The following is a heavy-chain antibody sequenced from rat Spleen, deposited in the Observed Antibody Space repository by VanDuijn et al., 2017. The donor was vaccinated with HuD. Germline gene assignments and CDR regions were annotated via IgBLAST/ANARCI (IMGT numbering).Heavy chain of an antibody. CDR1: GFTYSNYV. D-gene: IGHD1-6*01. CDR2: ISTGGGNT. CDR3: AKDDVYYGLPHWFAY. J-gene: IGHJ3*01. Sequence: EVQLVESGGGLVEPGRSLKLSCAASGFTYSNYVMAWVSQAPTKGLEWVASISTGGGNTYYRDSVKGRFTISRDNAKNTLYLQMESLRSEDTATYYCAKDDVYYGLPHWFAYWGQGTLVTVSS. V-gene: IGHV5S13*01.